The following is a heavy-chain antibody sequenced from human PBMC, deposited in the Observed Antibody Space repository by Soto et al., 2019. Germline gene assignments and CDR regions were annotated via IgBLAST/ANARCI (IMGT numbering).Heavy chain of an antibody. CDR2: IRGDGGQT. J-gene: IGHJ4*02. CDR1: GFTFTSYG. D-gene: IGHD3-9*01. CDR3: ARDVGLDSDDFFAY. V-gene: IGHV3-23*01. Sequence: GGSLRLSCTASGFTFTSYGMGWVRQAPGKGLQWISTIRGDGGQTHYTDSVKGRFSISRDNSKNTVYLQMDSLRAEDTAMYFCARDVGLDSDDFFAYWGQGTQVTVSS.